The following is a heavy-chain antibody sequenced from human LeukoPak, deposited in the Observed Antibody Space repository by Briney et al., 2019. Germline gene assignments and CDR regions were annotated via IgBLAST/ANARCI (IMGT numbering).Heavy chain of an antibody. CDR1: GYTFTTYG. V-gene: IGHV1-18*01. J-gene: IGHJ4*02. CDR3: AREVYGSGREPDY. D-gene: IGHD3-10*01. Sequence: ASVKVSCKASGYTFTTYGISWVRQAPGQGLEWMGWISAYNGNTNYAQKFQGRVTMTRGTSTSTVYMELSSLRSEDTAVYYCAREVYGSGREPDYWGQGTLVTVSS. CDR2: ISAYNGNT.